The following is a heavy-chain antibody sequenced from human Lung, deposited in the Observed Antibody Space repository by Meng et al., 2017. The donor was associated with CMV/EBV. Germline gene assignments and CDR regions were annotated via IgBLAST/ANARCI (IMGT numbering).Heavy chain of an antibody. CDR2: IYYSGST. D-gene: IGHD2-15*01. CDR1: GGSFSSSSYY. Sequence: SETLSLXXSVSGGSFSSSSYYWGWIRQPPGKGLEWIGNIYYSGSTYYNLSLKSPVTISVDTSKNQFSLKLSSVTAEDTAVYYCASGAMPNGICYTGGCCFDFWGQGXLVTVSS. V-gene: IGHV4-39*07. J-gene: IGHJ4*02. CDR3: ASGAMPNGICYTGGCCFDF.